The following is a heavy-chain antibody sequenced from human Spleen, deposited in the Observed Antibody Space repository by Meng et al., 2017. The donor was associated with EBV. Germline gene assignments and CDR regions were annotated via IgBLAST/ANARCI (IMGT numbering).Heavy chain of an antibody. D-gene: IGHD6-19*01. Sequence: QVQLVQFGSELKKPGDSVKVSCKAFGYTLSSHAMNWVRQAPGQGLEWLGWINTNTGSPTYAQGFRGRFLFSLDTSVSTAYLQISSLKAEDTAVYYCASGGWGDYWGQGTLVTVSS. CDR3: ASGGWGDY. V-gene: IGHV7-4-1*02. J-gene: IGHJ4*02. CDR2: INTNTGSP. CDR1: GYTLSSHA.